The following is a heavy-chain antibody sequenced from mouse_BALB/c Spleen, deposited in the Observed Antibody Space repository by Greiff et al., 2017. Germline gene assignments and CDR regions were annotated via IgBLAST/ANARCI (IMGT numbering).Heavy chain of an antibody. V-gene: IGHV1-80*01. CDR3: ARLLDYYYAMDY. CDR2: IYPGDGDT. Sequence: VQLVESGAELVRPGSSVKISCKASGYAFSSYWMNWVKQRPGQGLEWIGQIYPGDGDTNYNGKFKGKATLTADKSSSTAYMQLSSLTSEDSAVYFCARLLDYYYAMDYWGQGTSVTVSS. CDR1: GYAFSSYW. J-gene: IGHJ4*01. D-gene: IGHD2-4*01.